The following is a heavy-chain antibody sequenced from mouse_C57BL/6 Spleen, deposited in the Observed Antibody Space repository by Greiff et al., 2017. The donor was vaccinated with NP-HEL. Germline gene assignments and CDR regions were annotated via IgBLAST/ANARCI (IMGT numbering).Heavy chain of an antibody. CDR2: IDPNRGGT. Sequence: QVQLQQPGAELVKPGASVKLSCKASGYTFTSYWMHWVKQRPGRGLEWSGRIDPNRGGTKYNEKFKSKATLTVDKPSSTAYMQLSSLTSEDSAVYYCASPSGSSYDYAMDYWGQGTSVTVSS. D-gene: IGHD1-1*01. V-gene: IGHV1-72*01. CDR1: GYTFTSYW. J-gene: IGHJ4*01. CDR3: ASPSGSSYDYAMDY.